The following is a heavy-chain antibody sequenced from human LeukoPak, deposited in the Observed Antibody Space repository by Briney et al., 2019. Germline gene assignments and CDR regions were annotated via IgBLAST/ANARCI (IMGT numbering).Heavy chain of an antibody. J-gene: IGHJ3*02. D-gene: IGHD2-2*01. V-gene: IGHV4-59*01. CDR2: IYYSGST. CDR1: GGSISSYY. Sequence: SETLSLTCTVSGGSISSYYWSWIRQPPGKGLEWIGYIYYSGSTNYNPSLKSRVTISVDTSKDQFSLKLSSVTAADTAVYYCARTRSLLWSSTNEDFDIWGQGTMVTVSS. CDR3: ARTRSLLWSSTNEDFDI.